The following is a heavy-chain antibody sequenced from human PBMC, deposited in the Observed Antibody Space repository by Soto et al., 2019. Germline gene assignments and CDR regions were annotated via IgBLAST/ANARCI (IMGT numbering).Heavy chain of an antibody. CDR2: IYHSGST. CDR1: GGSISSGGYS. Sequence: QLQLQESGSGLVKPSQTLSLTCAVSGGSISSGGYSWSWIRQPPGKGLEWIGYIYHSGSTNYNPSLKSRVTIAVDRAKNRFSRKQSAVTAADTAAEYWAREESSSPHSDYWGQGTLVTVAA. CDR3: AREESSSPHSDY. V-gene: IGHV4-30-2*01. D-gene: IGHD6-6*01. J-gene: IGHJ4*02.